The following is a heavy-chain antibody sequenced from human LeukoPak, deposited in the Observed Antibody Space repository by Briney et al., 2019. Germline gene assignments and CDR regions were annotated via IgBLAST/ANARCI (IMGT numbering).Heavy chain of an antibody. V-gene: IGHV4-61*02. Sequence: PSETLSLTCTVSGGSINSGSYYWTWIRQPAGKGLEWIGRIYTSGSTNYNPSLKSRVTISVDTSKNQFSLKLSSVTAADTAVYYCARHRIAAAEGSWFDPWGQGTLVTVSS. J-gene: IGHJ5*02. CDR2: IYTSGST. D-gene: IGHD6-13*01. CDR3: ARHRIAAAEGSWFDP. CDR1: GGSINSGSYY.